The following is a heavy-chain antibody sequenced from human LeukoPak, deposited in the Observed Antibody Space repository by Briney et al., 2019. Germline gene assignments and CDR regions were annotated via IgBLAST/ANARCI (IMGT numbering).Heavy chain of an antibody. CDR3: AKDIGPDYGDYLDY. Sequence: GGSLRLSCAAPGFTFSSYAMAWVRQAPGKGLEWVSAISGSGAYTYYADPVKGRFAISRDSSKNMLYLQMNSLRAEDTAIYYCAKDIGPDYGDYLDYWGQGTLVTVSS. CDR2: ISGSGAYT. CDR1: GFTFSSYA. D-gene: IGHD4-17*01. V-gene: IGHV3-23*01. J-gene: IGHJ4*02.